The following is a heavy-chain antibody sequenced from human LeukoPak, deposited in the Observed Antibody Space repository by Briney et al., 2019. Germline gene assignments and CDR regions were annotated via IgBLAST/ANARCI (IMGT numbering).Heavy chain of an antibody. CDR1: GGSISSSSYY. V-gene: IGHV4-39*01. CDR3: AREIGRAALLDY. CDR2: IYYSGST. J-gene: IGHJ4*02. D-gene: IGHD2-15*01. Sequence: KPSETLSLTRTVSGGSISSSSYYWGWIRQPPGKGLEWIGSIYYSGSTYYNPSLKSRVTISVDTSKNQFSLKLSSVTAADTAVYYCAREIGRAALLDYWGQGTLVTVSS.